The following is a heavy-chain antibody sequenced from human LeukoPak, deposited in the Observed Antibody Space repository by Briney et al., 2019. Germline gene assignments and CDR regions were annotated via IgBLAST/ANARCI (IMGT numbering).Heavy chain of an antibody. CDR3: AKAGGYCSAGTCYSNF. Sequence: TGGSLRLSCAASGFTFSDYAIHWVRQAPGKGLEWAAIISYDGGNKYYTDSVRGRFTISRGNSKNTLYLQMNSLRAEDTAVYYCAKAGGYCSAGTCYSNFWGQGTLVTVSS. CDR2: ISYDGGNK. D-gene: IGHD2-15*01. J-gene: IGHJ4*02. V-gene: IGHV3-30*18. CDR1: GFTFSDYA.